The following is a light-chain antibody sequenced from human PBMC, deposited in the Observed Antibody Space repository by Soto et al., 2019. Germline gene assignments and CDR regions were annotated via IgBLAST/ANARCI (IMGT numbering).Light chain of an antibody. CDR3: QQYDDFPLT. Sequence: DIEMTQSPSSLSASVGDRVTITCQASQDISNYLNWYQQKTGRAPKLLIYDASNLESGVSSRFSGSRSGTDFSLTINSLQPDDFAPYYCQQYDDFPLTFGQGTRLE. V-gene: IGKV1-33*01. CDR2: DAS. CDR1: QDISNY. J-gene: IGKJ5*01.